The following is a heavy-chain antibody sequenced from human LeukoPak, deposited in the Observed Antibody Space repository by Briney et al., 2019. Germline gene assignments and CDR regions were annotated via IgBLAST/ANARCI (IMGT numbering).Heavy chain of an antibody. J-gene: IGHJ4*02. CDR1: GGSISSGSYY. CDR3: ARHWAYCSGGTCYSFDD. V-gene: IGHV4-39*01. CDR2: IYYSGST. Sequence: SETLSLTCTVSGGSISSGSYYWGWIRQPPGKGLEWIGSIYYSGSTYYSPSLKSRVTISVDTSKNQFSLKLRSVTAADTAVYHCARHWAYCSGGTCYSFDDWGQGTLVTVSS. D-gene: IGHD2-15*01.